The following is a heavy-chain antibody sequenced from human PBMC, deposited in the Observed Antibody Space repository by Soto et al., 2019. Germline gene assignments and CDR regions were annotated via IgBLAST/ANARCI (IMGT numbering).Heavy chain of an antibody. CDR1: GYTFTRYG. D-gene: IGHD5-18*01. CDR2: ISAYNGNT. J-gene: IGHJ6*02. V-gene: IGHV1-18*01. CDR3: ARVKIQRGYSYVSSKVPDYYVIYF. Sequence: ASVKVACKASGYTFTRYGISWVRQAPGQGLEWIGWISAYNGNTNYAQKLQGRVTMTTDTSTSTAYMELRSLRSDDTAVYYCARVKIQRGYSYVSSKVPDYYVIYFPAQRTSVTVSS.